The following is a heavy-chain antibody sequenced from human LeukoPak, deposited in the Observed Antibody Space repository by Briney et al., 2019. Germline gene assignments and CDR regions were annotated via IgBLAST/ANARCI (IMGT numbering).Heavy chain of an antibody. CDR1: GFTFSSYS. CDR2: ISSSSSSYI. J-gene: IGHJ5*02. CDR3: ARVGSGYDLPT. V-gene: IGHV3-21*01. Sequence: PGGSLRLSCAASGFTFSSYSMYWVRQAPGKGLEWVSSISSSSSSYIYYADSVKGRFTISRDNAKNSLYLQMNSLRAEDTAVYYCARVGSGYDLPTWGQGTLVTVSS. D-gene: IGHD5-12*01.